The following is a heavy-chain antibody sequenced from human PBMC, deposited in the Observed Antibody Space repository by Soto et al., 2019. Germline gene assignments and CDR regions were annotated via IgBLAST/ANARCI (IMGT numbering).Heavy chain of an antibody. CDR3: ARSAGKGRDWFDP. J-gene: IGHJ5*02. CDR2: IYYSGST. CDR1: GGSISSYY. V-gene: IGHV4-59*01. D-gene: IGHD6-13*01. Sequence: SETLSLTCTVSGGSISSYYWSWTRQPPGKGLEWIGYIYYSGSTNYNPSLKSRVTISVDTSKNQFSLKLSSVTAADTAVYYCARSAGKGRDWFDPWGQGTLVTVSS.